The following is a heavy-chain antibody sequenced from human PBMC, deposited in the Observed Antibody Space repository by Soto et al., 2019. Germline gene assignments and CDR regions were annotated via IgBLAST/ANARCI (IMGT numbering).Heavy chain of an antibody. CDR2: ISGSGGST. Sequence: EVQLLESGGGLVQPGGSLRLSCAASGFTFSSYAMSWVRQAPGKGLEWVSAISGSGGSTYYADSVKGRFTISRDNSKNTRYRKMKSRGAGGRAVYSWAKCTRMFGGGAGYGGRGPRV. CDR3: AKCTRMFGGGAGY. CDR1: GFTFSSYA. V-gene: IGHV3-23*01. D-gene: IGHD3-16*01. J-gene: IGHJ2*01.